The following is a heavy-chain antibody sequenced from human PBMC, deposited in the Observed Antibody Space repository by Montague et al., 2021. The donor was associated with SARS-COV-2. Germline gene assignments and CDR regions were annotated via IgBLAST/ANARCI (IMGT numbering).Heavy chain of an antibody. J-gene: IGHJ4*02. D-gene: IGHD6-19*01. Sequence: SLRLSCAASGFTFSSYGMFWVRQTPGKGLEWVSAISGGGDMTCYADSVKGRFTISRDNSKNTLYLQMNTLRAEDTAVYFCAKKTIAVPGSPHFDSWGQGTLVTVSS. V-gene: IGHV3-23*01. CDR2: ISGGGDMT. CDR3: AKKTIAVPGSPHFDS. CDR1: GFTFSSYG.